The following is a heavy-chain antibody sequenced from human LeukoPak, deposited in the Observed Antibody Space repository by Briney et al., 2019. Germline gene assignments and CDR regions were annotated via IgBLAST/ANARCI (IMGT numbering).Heavy chain of an antibody. J-gene: IGHJ4*02. CDR2: ISSSSSTI. Sequence: PGGSLRLTCAASGFTFSSYAMHWVSQAPGKGLECVSCISSSSSTIYYADSVKGRFTISRDKAKNSLYLQMNALRAEDTAVYYCARSVDVDYWGQGILVTVSP. D-gene: IGHD5-24*01. CDR3: ARSVDVDY. V-gene: IGHV3-48*01. CDR1: GFTFSSYA.